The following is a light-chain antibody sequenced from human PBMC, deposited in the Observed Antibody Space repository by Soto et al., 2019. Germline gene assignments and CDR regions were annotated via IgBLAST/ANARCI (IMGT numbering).Light chain of an antibody. V-gene: IGKV3-20*01. J-gene: IGKJ1*01. CDR3: QQYGSSPPWT. CDR1: QSVSSSY. Sequence: EIVLTQSPGTLSLSPGERATLSCRAIQSVSSSYLAWYQQKPGQAPRLLFYGASSRATGIPDRFSGSGSGTDFTLTISRLEPEDFAAYYCQQYGSSPPWTFGQGTKVDIK. CDR2: GAS.